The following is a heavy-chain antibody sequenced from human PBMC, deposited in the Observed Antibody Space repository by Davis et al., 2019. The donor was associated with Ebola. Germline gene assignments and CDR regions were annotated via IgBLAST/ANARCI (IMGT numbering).Heavy chain of an antibody. CDR3: TTGPHDF. J-gene: IGHJ4*02. Sequence: GESLKISCAASGFTFSSYWMSWVRQAPGKGLEWVANIKQDGSEKYYVDSVKGRFTISRDDSKNTLYLQMNSLKTEDTAVYYCTTGPHDFWGQGTLVTVSS. CDR2: IKQDGSEK. V-gene: IGHV3-7*03. CDR1: GFTFSSYW.